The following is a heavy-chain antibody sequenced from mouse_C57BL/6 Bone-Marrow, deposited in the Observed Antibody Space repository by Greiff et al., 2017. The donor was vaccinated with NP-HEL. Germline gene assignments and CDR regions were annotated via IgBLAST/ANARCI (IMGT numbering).Heavy chain of an antibody. Sequence: QVQLQQPGAELVKPGASVKLSCKASGYTFTSYWMHWVKQRPGQGLEWIGMIHPTSGSTNYNEKFKSKATLTVDKSSSTAYMQISSLTSEDSAVYYCARSRLLRAMDYGGQGTSVTVSS. V-gene: IGHV1-64*01. CDR1: GYTFTSYW. D-gene: IGHD2-3*01. CDR2: IHPTSGST. CDR3: ARSRLLRAMDY. J-gene: IGHJ4*01.